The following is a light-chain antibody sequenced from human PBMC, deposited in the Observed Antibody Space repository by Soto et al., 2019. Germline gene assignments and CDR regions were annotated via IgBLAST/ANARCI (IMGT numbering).Light chain of an antibody. CDR2: EGS. CDR1: SSDVGSYNL. CDR3: CSYAGSSTFLV. Sequence: QSALTQPASVSGSPGQSITISCTGTSSDVGSYNLVSWHQQHPGKAPKLMIYEGSKRPSGVSNRFSGSKSGNTASLTISGLQAEDEADYYCCSYAGSSTFLVFGGGTKLTVL. J-gene: IGLJ2*01. V-gene: IGLV2-23*03.